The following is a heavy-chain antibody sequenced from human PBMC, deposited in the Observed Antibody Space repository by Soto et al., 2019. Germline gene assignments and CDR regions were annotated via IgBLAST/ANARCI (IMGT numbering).Heavy chain of an antibody. Sequence: AETLSLTCTVSGGSISSSNYYWGWIRQPPGKGLEWIGSIYYSGSTSYNSSLKSRVTISVDTSKNQFSLRLRSVTAADTAVYYCASPTLGAFDIWGQGTMVTVSS. V-gene: IGHV4-39*01. CDR2: IYYSGST. D-gene: IGHD7-27*01. CDR3: ASPTLGAFDI. CDR1: GGSISSSNYY. J-gene: IGHJ3*02.